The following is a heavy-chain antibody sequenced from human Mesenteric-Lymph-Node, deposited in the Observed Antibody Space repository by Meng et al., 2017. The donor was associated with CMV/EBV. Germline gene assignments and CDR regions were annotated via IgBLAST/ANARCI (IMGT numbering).Heavy chain of an antibody. CDR2: INHSGST. CDR1: GYS. J-gene: IGHJ5*02. Sequence: GYSWSWIRQPPGTGLEWIGEINHSGSTNYNPSLTSRVTISVDTSKNQFSLKLSSVTAADTAVYYCARGRRGGITMVRGVPPSSWFDPWGQGTLVTVSS. CDR3: ARGRRGGITMVRGVPPSSWFDP. V-gene: IGHV4-34*01. D-gene: IGHD3-10*01.